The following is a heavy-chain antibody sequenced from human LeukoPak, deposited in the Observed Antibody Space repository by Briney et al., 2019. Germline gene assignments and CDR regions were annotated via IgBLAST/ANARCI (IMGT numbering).Heavy chain of an antibody. CDR2: ISYDGSNK. CDR1: GFTFSSYA. J-gene: IGHJ4*02. Sequence: GGSLRLSCAASGFTFSSYAMHWVRQAPGKGLEWVAVISYDGSNKYYADSVKGRFTISRDNSKNTLYLQMNSLRAEDTAVYYCAKAGSSSWLRFSWPLFDYWGQGTLVTVSS. D-gene: IGHD6-13*01. V-gene: IGHV3-30*04. CDR3: AKAGSSSWLRFSWPLFDY.